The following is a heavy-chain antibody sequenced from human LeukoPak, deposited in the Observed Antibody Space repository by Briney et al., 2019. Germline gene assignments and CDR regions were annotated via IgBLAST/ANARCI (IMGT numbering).Heavy chain of an antibody. J-gene: IGHJ4*02. CDR3: ARALPEYYGDFTFDY. V-gene: IGHV3-66*02. CDR2: IYSGGST. Sequence: PGGSLRLSCAASGFTFDDYAMHWVRQAPGKGLEWVSVIYSGGSTYYADSVKGRFTISRDNSKNTLYLQMNSLRAEDTAVYYCARALPEYYGDFTFDYWGQGTLVTVSS. CDR1: GFTFDDYA. D-gene: IGHD4-17*01.